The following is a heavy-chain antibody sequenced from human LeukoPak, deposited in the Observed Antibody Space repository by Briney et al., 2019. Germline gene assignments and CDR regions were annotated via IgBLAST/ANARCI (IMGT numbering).Heavy chain of an antibody. Sequence: GGSLRLSCAASGLTFDDYGMSWVRQAPGKGLEWVSAISASGGSKYADSVKGRFTISRDNSKNTLYLQMKSLRAEDTAVYYCAKDLSDYGDLYYFDYWGQGTLVTVSS. J-gene: IGHJ4*02. D-gene: IGHD4-17*01. CDR3: AKDLSDYGDLYYFDY. V-gene: IGHV3-23*01. CDR2: ISASGGS. CDR1: GLTFDDYG.